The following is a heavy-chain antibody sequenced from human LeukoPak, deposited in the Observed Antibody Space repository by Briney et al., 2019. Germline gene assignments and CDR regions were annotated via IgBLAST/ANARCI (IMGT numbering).Heavy chain of an antibody. CDR3: HRVSATTRPTDGLDF. V-gene: IGHV3-72*01. CDR1: GFTFSDHF. Sequence: GGSLRLPCAASGFTFSDHFMDWVRQAPGKGLEWVGRIRRKSNGYTTEYAASVKGRFTFSRDDLNNSLYLQMNSLEGEGTAVYYSHRVSATTRPTDGLDFWGQGTMLTVPS. CDR2: IRRKSNGYTT. J-gene: IGHJ3*01. D-gene: IGHD1-1*01.